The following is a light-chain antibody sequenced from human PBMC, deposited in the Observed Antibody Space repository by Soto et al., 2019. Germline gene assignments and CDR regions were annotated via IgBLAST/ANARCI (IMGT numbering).Light chain of an antibody. CDR2: EVN. Sequence: QSALTQPASVSGSPGQSITISCTGTSSDAGDYHSVSWYQQHPGKAPKLIIFEVNDRPSGVSNRFSGSKSGNTASLTISGLQAADEADYYCCSYSSSSPLFGGGTKLTVL. CDR1: SSDAGDYHS. V-gene: IGLV2-14*01. J-gene: IGLJ2*01. CDR3: CSYSSSSPL.